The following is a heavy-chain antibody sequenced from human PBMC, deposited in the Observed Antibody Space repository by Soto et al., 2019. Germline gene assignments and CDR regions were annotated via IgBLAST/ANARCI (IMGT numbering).Heavy chain of an antibody. J-gene: IGHJ4*02. CDR3: ARDGVSSTDYTWNYGTYFDY. V-gene: IGHV3-30-3*01. D-gene: IGHD1-1*01. Sequence: PGGSLRLSCAASGFTFSSYAMHWVRQAPGKGLEWVAVISYDGSNKYYADSVKGRFTISRDNSKNTLYLQMNSLRAEDTAVYYCARDGVSSTDYTWNYGTYFDYWGPGALVTVSS. CDR2: ISYDGSNK. CDR1: GFTFSSYA.